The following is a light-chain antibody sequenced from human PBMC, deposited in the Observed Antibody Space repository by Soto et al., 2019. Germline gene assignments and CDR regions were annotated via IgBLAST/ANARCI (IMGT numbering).Light chain of an antibody. J-gene: IGKJ5*01. CDR3: QQYVSLPIT. V-gene: IGKV3-20*01. CDR2: GAS. CDR1: QSVSNDF. Sequence: ETVLTQSPATLSLSPGERATLSCRASQSVSNDFLAWYQQKPGQAPRLLIYGASTRATDVPDRFSGSGSGADFTLSISRLEPEDFAVYYCQQYVSLPITFGQGTRLENK.